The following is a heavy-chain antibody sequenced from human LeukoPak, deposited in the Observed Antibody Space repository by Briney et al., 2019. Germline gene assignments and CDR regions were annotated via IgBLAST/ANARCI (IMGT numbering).Heavy chain of an antibody. CDR1: GFTISSHG. Sequence: AESLSLSCAASGFTISSHGMHWIRQAPGKGLEWVAVIWYDGRKPYYASSVYSRFTSSRVNSNVALYMQMYSLRAEDTAVDYSARSLACCGVGVYFDYWGQGTLVTVSS. V-gene: IGHV3-33*01. D-gene: IGHD2-15*01. CDR3: ARSLACCGVGVYFDY. J-gene: IGHJ4*02. CDR2: IWYDGRKP.